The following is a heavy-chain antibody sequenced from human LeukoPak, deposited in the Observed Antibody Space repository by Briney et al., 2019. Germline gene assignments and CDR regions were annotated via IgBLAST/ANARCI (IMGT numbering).Heavy chain of an antibody. V-gene: IGHV4-34*01. J-gene: IGHJ4*02. CDR1: GGSFSGYY. Sequence: SETLSLTCAVYGGSFSGYYWSWIRQTPGKGLEWIGEINHSGSTKYNPSLKSRVTISIDTSKNQFSLKLSSVTAADTAVYYCSRGYHYVTSGYFDYWGQGTLVTVSS. CDR3: SRGYHYVTSGYFDY. D-gene: IGHD3-22*01. CDR2: INHSGST.